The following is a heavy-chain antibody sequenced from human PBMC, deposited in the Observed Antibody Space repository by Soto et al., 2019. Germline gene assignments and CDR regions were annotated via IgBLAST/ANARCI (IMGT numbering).Heavy chain of an antibody. CDR3: AKCSVGTVRTSGWCNWFDP. CDR1: GFTFSSSA. V-gene: IGHV3-23*01. CDR2: IRVGGGDT. J-gene: IGHJ5*02. D-gene: IGHD6-19*01. Sequence: EVRLLESGGGLAQPGGSRRLSCAASGFTFSSSAMIWVRQAPGKGLEWVSSIRVGGGDTFYADSVRGRFTVSRDISRNTLYLQMNSLRAEDTAIYYCAKCSVGTVRTSGWCNWFDPWGQGTLVTVSS.